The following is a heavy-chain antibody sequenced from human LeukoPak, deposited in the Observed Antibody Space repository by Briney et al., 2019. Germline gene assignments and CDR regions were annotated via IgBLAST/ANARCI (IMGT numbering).Heavy chain of an antibody. Sequence: PSETLSLTCTVSGGSISSYYWSWIRQPPGKGLEWIGYIYYSGSTNYNPSLKSRVTISVDTSKNQFSLKLSSVTAADTAVYYCARDKEGSYGYFDYWGQGTLVTVSS. D-gene: IGHD5-18*01. CDR1: GGSISSYY. V-gene: IGHV4-59*01. CDR3: ARDKEGSYGYFDY. J-gene: IGHJ4*02. CDR2: IYYSGST.